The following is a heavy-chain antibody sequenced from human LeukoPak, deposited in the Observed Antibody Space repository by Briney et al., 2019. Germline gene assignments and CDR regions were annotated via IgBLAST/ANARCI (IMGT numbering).Heavy chain of an antibody. CDR2: IYYSGST. Sequence: SETLSLTCTVSGGSIGSYYWSWIRQPPGKGLEWIGYIYYSGSTNYNPSLKSRVTISVDTSKNQFSLKLSSVTAADTAVYYCARGGVIIFLDAFDIWGQGTMVTVSS. D-gene: IGHD3-10*01. J-gene: IGHJ3*02. CDR1: GGSIGSYY. CDR3: ARGGVIIFLDAFDI. V-gene: IGHV4-59*01.